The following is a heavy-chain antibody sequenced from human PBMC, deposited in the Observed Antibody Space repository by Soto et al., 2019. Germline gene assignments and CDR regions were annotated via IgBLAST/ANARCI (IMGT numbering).Heavy chain of an antibody. CDR2: IIPILGIA. CDR1: GGTFSSYT. J-gene: IGHJ4*02. CDR3: ARAGSMITFGGVPDY. D-gene: IGHD3-16*01. V-gene: IGHV1-69*02. Sequence: QVQLVQSGAEVKKPGSSVKVSCKASGGTFSSYTISWVRQAPGQGLEWMGRIIPILGIANYAQKFQGRVTITADKSTSTAYMELSSVRSEDTAVYYCARAGSMITFGGVPDYWGQGTLVTVSS.